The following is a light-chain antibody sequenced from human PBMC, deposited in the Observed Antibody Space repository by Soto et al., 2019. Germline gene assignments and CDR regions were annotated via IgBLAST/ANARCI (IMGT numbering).Light chain of an antibody. V-gene: IGKV3-20*01. CDR1: QSVASTY. CDR3: QQYAGSPT. J-gene: IGKJ5*01. CDR2: GAS. Sequence: EIVLTQYPGTLSLSPGERAPLSCWASQSVASTYLGWYQQKPGQAPRLLVYGASSRATGIPDRFSGSGSGTDFTLTISRLEPEDFGLYYCQQYAGSPTFGQGTRLEI.